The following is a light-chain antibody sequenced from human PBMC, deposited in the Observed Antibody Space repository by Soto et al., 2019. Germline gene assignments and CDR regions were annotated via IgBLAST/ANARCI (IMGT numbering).Light chain of an antibody. CDR3: NSYTTSGSLV. V-gene: IGLV2-14*01. CDR2: DVS. CDR1: SSDVGGYNY. J-gene: IGLJ2*01. Sequence: QSALTQPASVSRSPGQSITISCTGTSSDVGGYNYVSWYQQHPGKAPKLMIYDVSNRPSGVSNRFSGSKSGNTASLTISGLQAEDEADYYCNSYTTSGSLVFGGGTKVTVL.